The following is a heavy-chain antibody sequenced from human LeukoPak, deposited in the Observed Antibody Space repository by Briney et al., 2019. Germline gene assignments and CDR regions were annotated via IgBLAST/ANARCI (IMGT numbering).Heavy chain of an antibody. CDR1: GYTFTGYY. D-gene: IGHD3-3*01. V-gene: IGHV1-69*13. J-gene: IGHJ4*02. CDR3: ARVGKRITIFGVVTPFDY. CDR2: IIPIFGTA. Sequence: ASVKVSCKASGYTFTGYYMHWVRQAPGQGLEWMGGIIPIFGTANYAQKFQGRVTITADESTSTAYMELSSLRSEDTAVYYCARVGKRITIFGVVTPFDYWGQGTLVTVSS.